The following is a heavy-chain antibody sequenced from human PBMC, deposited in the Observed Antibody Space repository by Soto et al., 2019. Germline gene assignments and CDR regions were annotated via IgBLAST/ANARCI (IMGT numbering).Heavy chain of an antibody. V-gene: IGHV5-51*01. D-gene: IGHD6-19*01. J-gene: IGHJ6*01. CDR1: EYSFNSYW. Sequence: GESQKITCKGSEYSFNSYWIGWARQMPGKGLDWIGIIYPGDSDTRYSPSFQGQVTISADKSISTAYLQWSSLKASDTAMYYCARDPSGPRVYYYGTDIWGEGTTGTSSS. CDR2: IYPGDSDT. CDR3: ARDPSGPRVYYYGTDI.